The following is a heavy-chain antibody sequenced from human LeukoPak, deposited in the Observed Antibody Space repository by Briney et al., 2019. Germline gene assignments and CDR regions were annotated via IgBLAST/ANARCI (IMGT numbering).Heavy chain of an antibody. CDR2: IFYSGSP. CDR1: GGSISSYY. Sequence: PSETLSLTCTVSGGSISSYYWSWIRQSPGKGLEWIANIFYSGSPNYNPSLRSRVTISFDTSKNQFSLKLSSVTAADTAVYYCARQDWDYDWYLDLWGRGTLVTVSS. D-gene: IGHD1-7*01. V-gene: IGHV4-59*08. CDR3: ARQDWDYDWYLDL. J-gene: IGHJ2*01.